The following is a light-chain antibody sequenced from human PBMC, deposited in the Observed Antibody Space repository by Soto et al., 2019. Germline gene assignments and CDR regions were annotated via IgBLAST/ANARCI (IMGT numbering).Light chain of an antibody. Sequence: DIRMTQSPSSLSASVGDRVTITCQASHDISNFLNWYQHKLGKAPKLLIYGASNLQAGVPSRFSGSGSGTDFTFTITSLQPEDIATYYCQQYDNLPYTFGQGTKLELK. CDR2: GAS. CDR3: QQYDNLPYT. V-gene: IGKV1-33*01. J-gene: IGKJ2*01. CDR1: HDISNF.